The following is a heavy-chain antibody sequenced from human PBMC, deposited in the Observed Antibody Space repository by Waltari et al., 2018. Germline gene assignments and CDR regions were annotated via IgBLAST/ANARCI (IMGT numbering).Heavy chain of an antibody. V-gene: IGHV1-46*01. J-gene: IGHJ6*02. Sequence: QVQLVQSGAEVKKPGASVKISCKTSEYTFTSAYIHWVRQAPGQGLEWMGIINPSGGSKIDAQKFQGRVTMTRETSTSTVYMELSSLRSDDTAVYYCALDTGALWMDVWGQGTTVTVSS. D-gene: IGHD2-21*01. CDR1: EYTFTSAY. CDR2: INPSGGSK. CDR3: ALDTGALWMDV.